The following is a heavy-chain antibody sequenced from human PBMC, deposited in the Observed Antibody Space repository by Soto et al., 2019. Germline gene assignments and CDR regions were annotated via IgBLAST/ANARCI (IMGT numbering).Heavy chain of an antibody. Sequence: GSGPTLVNPTQTLTLTCTFSGFSLSTSGVGVGWIRQPPGKALEWLALIYWDDDKRYSPSLKSRLTITKDTSKNQVVLTMTNMDPVDTATYYCAHSPLPTYYDIPRFDYWGQGTLVTVSS. D-gene: IGHD3-9*01. CDR3: AHSPLPTYYDIPRFDY. V-gene: IGHV2-5*02. CDR1: GFSLSTSGVG. J-gene: IGHJ4*02. CDR2: IYWDDDK.